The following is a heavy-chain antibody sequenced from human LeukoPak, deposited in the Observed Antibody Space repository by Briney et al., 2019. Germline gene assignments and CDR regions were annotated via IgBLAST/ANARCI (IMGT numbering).Heavy chain of an antibody. CDR3: ARDRSYGIAAAYDFDY. V-gene: IGHV1-18*01. CDR1: GYTFTSYG. D-gene: IGHD6-13*01. J-gene: IGHJ4*02. CDR2: ISAYNGNT. Sequence: ASVKVSCKASGYTFTSYGISWVRQAPGQGLEWMGWISAYNGNTNYAQKLQGRVTMTTDTSTSTAYMELSRLRSDDTAVYYCARDRSYGIAAAYDFDYWGQGTLVTVFS.